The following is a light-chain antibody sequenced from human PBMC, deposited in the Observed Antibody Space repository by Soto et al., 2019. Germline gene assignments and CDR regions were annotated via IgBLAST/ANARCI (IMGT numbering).Light chain of an antibody. CDR3: ISYTSTSTYV. CDR2: EVS. V-gene: IGLV2-14*01. J-gene: IGLJ1*01. Sequence: QSVLAQPASVSGSPGQSITISCTGTNSDVGGYDFVSWYQQLPGKAPKLMIFEVSNRPSGVSDRFSDSKSDNTASLTITGLQPADEADYYCISYTSTSTYVFGTGTKVTVL. CDR1: NSDVGGYDF.